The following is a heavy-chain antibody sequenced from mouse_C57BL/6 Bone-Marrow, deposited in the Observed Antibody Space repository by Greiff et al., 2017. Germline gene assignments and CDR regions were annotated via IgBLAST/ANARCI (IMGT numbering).Heavy chain of an antibody. D-gene: IGHD1-1*01. CDR1: GYTFTSYW. J-gene: IGHJ1*03. V-gene: IGHV1-52*01. CDR3: ARDLYYGRRDGYFDV. Sequence: QVQLQQPGAELVRPGSSVKLSCKASGYTFTSYWMHWVKQRPIQGLEWIGNIDPSDSETHYNQKFKDKATLTVDKSSSTAYMQLSSLTSEDSAVYYCARDLYYGRRDGYFDVWGTGTTVTVSS. CDR2: IDPSDSET.